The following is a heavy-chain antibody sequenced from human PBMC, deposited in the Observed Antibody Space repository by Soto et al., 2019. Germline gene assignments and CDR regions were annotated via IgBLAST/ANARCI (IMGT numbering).Heavy chain of an antibody. J-gene: IGHJ4*02. CDR1: GFTFSSYG. D-gene: IGHD3-22*01. CDR2: IWYDGSNK. V-gene: IGHV3-33*01. Sequence: QVQLVESGGGVVQPGRSLRLSCAASGFTFSSYGMHWVRQAPGKGLEWVAVIWYDGSNKYYADSVKGRFTISRDNSKNMLYLQMNRLRAEDTAVYYCARDETDSSGTFDYWGQGTLVTVSS. CDR3: ARDETDSSGTFDY.